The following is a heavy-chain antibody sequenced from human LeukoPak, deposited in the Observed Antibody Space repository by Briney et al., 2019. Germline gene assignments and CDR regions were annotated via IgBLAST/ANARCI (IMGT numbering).Heavy chain of an antibody. CDR1: GFTFDDYA. Sequence: GGSLRLSCAASGFTFDDYAMHWVRQDPGKGLEWVSLISWDGGSTYYADSVKGRFTISRDNAKNSLYLQMNSLRAEDTAVYYCARAKRNGFNIWGQGTMVTVSS. J-gene: IGHJ3*02. CDR2: ISWDGGST. V-gene: IGHV3-43D*03. CDR3: ARAKRNGFNI.